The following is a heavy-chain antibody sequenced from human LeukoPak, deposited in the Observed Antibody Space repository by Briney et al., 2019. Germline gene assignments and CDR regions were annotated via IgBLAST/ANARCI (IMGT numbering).Heavy chain of an antibody. V-gene: IGHV3-21*01. CDR2: ISSGSSYI. D-gene: IGHD4-17*01. J-gene: IGHJ4*02. Sequence: GGSLRLSCAASVFTFSNFNMDWVRQAPGKGLEWVSSISSGSSYIYYADSLKGRFTISRDNAKNSLYLQMNGLRAEDTAVHYCARDAYGDYAADYWGQGTLVTVSS. CDR3: ARDAYGDYAADY. CDR1: VFTFSNFN.